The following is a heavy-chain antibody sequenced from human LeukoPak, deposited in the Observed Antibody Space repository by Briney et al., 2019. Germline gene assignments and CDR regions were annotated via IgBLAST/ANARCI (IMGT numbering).Heavy chain of an antibody. CDR2: IYSGGGT. V-gene: IGHV3-66*02. CDR3: ARAVGVTAIHNAFDI. CDR1: GFTVSSNY. J-gene: IGHJ3*02. Sequence: PGGSLRLSCAASGFTVSSNYMSWVRQAPGKGLEWVSVIYSGGGTDYADSVKGRFTISRDNSKNTLYLQMNSLRVEDTAVYYCARAVGVTAIHNAFDIWGQGTMVTVSS. D-gene: IGHD2-21*02.